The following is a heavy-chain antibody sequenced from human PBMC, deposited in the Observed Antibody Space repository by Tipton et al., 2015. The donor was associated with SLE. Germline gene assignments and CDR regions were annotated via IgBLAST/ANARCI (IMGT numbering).Heavy chain of an antibody. Sequence: TLSLTCTVSGGSISSSSYYWGWIRQPPGKGLEWIGEIKHSGSTNYNPSLKSRVTISVDTSKNQFSLKLSSVTAADTAVHYCARRSRPFDYWGQGTLVTVSS. CDR2: IKHSGST. J-gene: IGHJ4*02. D-gene: IGHD3-10*01. CDR3: ARRSRPFDY. V-gene: IGHV4-39*07. CDR1: GGSISSSSYY.